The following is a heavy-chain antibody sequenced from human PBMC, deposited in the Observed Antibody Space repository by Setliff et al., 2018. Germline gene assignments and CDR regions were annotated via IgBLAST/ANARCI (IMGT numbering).Heavy chain of an antibody. Sequence: GGSLSLSCATSGFSFSGYGMHWVRQAPGKGLEWVSYISSTSSTIYYADSVKGRFTISRDSAKNSLYLHMNSLRAEDTAVYYCARVGIFGGGYFDFWGQGTLVTVS. CDR3: ARVGIFGGGYFDF. D-gene: IGHD3-3*01. CDR2: ISSTSSTI. V-gene: IGHV3-48*01. J-gene: IGHJ4*02. CDR1: GFSFSGYG.